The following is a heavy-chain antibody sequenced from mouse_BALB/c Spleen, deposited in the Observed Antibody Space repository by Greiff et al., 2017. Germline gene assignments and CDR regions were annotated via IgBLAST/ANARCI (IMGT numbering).Heavy chain of an antibody. D-gene: IGHD1-1*01. CDR1: GFTFSSYG. CDR2: ISSGGSYT. Sequence: EVKVVESGGDLVKPGGSLKLSCAASGFTFSSYGMSWVRQTPDKRLEWVATISSGGSYTYYPDSVKGRFTISRDNAKNTLYLQMSSLKSEDTAMYYCARHDTTVVGYYAMDYWGQGTSVTVSS. CDR3: ARHDTTVVGYYAMDY. J-gene: IGHJ4*01. V-gene: IGHV5-6*01.